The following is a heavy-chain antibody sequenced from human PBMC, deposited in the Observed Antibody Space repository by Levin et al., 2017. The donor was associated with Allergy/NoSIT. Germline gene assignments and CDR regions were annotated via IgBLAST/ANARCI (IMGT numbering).Heavy chain of an antibody. CDR2: ISSNGGST. CDR3: ARGQQLVPDY. J-gene: IGHJ4*02. D-gene: IGHD6-13*01. V-gene: IGHV3-64*01. CDR1: GFTFSSYA. Sequence: GESLKISCAASGFTFSSYAMHWVRQAPGKGLEYVSAISSNGGSTYYANSVKGRFTISRDNSKNTLYLQMGSLRAEDMAVYYCARGQQLVPDYWGQGTLVTVSS.